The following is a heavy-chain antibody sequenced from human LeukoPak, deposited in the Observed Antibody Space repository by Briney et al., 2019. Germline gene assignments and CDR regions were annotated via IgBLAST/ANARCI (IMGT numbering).Heavy chain of an antibody. J-gene: IGHJ4*02. CDR3: ARDRGFGTDCYFDY. V-gene: IGHV3-48*03. CDR2: ISSSGSTI. Sequence: GGSLRLSCAASGFTFSSYEMNWVRQAPGKGLEWVSYISSSGSTIYYADSVKGRFTISRDNAKNSLYLQMNSLRAEDTAVYYCARDRGFGTDCYFDYWGQGTLVTVSS. D-gene: IGHD2-21*01. CDR1: GFTFSSYE.